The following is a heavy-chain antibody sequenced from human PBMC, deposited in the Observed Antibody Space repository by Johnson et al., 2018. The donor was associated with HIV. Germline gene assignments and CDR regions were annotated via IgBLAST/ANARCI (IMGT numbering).Heavy chain of an antibody. CDR2: IKQDGSEK. V-gene: IGHV3-7*03. CDR1: GFTFSSYW. D-gene: IGHD1-26*01. J-gene: IGHJ3*02. CDR3: ARDSVGARGAFDI. Sequence: VQLVESGGGVVQPGGSLRLSCAASGFTFSSYWMSWVRQAPGKGLEWVANIKQDGSEKYYVDSVKGRFTISRDNSKNTLYLQMNSLRAEDTALYYCARDSVGARGAFDIWGQGTMVTVSS.